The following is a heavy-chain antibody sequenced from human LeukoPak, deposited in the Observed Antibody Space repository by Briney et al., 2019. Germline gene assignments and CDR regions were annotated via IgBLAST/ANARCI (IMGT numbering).Heavy chain of an antibody. CDR2: ISYSGGP. CDR3: AREYYGSSGYYNDY. D-gene: IGHD3-22*01. V-gene: IGHV4-59*01. J-gene: IGHJ4*02. Sequence: PPGKGLEWIGYISYSGGPNYNPSHKSRVTISVDTSKNQFSLKLTSVTAADTAVYYCAREYYGSSGYYNDYWGQGALVTVSP.